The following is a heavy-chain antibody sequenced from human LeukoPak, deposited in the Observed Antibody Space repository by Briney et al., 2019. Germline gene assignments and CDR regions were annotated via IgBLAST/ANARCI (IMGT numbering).Heavy chain of an antibody. D-gene: IGHD3-10*01. CDR3: AKDQRAHYGSGIDGFDI. J-gene: IGHJ3*02. CDR1: GFTFSSYA. CDR2: IVGRGATT. V-gene: IGHV3-23*01. Sequence: GGSLRLSCAASGFTFSSYALSWVRPAPGKGLEWVSAIVGRGATTYYADSVKGRFTIARDNSKNTLYMQMNSLRAEDTAVYYCAKDQRAHYGSGIDGFDIWGQGTMVTVSS.